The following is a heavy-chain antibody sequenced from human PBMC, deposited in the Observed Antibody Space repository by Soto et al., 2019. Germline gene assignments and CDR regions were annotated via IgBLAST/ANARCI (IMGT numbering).Heavy chain of an antibody. CDR1: GDSISANRAA. Sequence: PSQTLSLTCVISGDSISANRAAWNWIRQSPSRGLEWLGRTYYKSKWYTDYAGSEKRRISITADTSRNQFSLQLNSVTPGDAAVYYCARDPENWGSYYYGMDVWGHGTTVTVSS. V-gene: IGHV6-1*01. D-gene: IGHD7-27*01. J-gene: IGHJ6*02. CDR2: TYYKSKWYT. CDR3: ARDPENWGSYYYGMDV.